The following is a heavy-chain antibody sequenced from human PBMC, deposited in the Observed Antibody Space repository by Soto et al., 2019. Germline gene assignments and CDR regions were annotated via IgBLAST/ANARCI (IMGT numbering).Heavy chain of an antibody. CDR1: GYSFTSYW. CDR3: ASRYYYGSGSYHEDAFDI. V-gene: IGHV5-51*01. J-gene: IGHJ3*02. Sequence: GESLKISCKGSGYSFTSYWIGWVRQMPGKGLEWMGIIYPGDSDTRYSPSFQGQVTISADKSISTAYLQWSSLKASDTAMYYCASRYYYGSGSYHEDAFDIWGQGTMVTVSS. D-gene: IGHD3-10*01. CDR2: IYPGDSDT.